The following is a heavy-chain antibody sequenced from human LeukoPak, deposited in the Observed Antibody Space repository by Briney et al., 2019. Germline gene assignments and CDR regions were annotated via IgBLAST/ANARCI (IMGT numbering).Heavy chain of an antibody. CDR2: ISYDGSNK. J-gene: IGHJ4*02. CDR1: GFTFSSYA. D-gene: IGHD3-22*01. V-gene: IGHV3-30*04. Sequence: GGSLRLSCAASGFTFSSYAMHWVRQAPGKGLEWVAVISYDGSNKYYADSVKGRFTISRDNSKNTLYLQMNSLRAEDTAVYYCARVASSSGIVVVTYFDYWGQGTQVTVSS. CDR3: ARVASSSGIVVVTYFDY.